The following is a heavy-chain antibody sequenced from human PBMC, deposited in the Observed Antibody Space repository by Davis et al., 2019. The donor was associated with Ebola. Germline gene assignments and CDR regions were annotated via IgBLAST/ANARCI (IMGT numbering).Heavy chain of an antibody. CDR1: GFTFSSYG. CDR3: ARGMGPRAYYMDV. D-gene: IGHD2-8*01. V-gene: IGHV3-30*03. Sequence: PGGSLRLSCAASGFTFSSYGMHWVRQAPGKGLEWVAVISYDGSNKYYADSVKGRFTISRDNSKNTLYLQMNSLRAEDTAVYYCARGMGPRAYYMDVWGKGTTVTVSS. CDR2: ISYDGSNK. J-gene: IGHJ6*03.